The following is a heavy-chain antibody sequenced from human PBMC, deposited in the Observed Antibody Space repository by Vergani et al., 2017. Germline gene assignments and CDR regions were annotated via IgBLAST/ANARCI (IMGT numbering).Heavy chain of an antibody. CDR2: INAGNGNT. D-gene: IGHD3-22*01. V-gene: IGHV1-3*01. Sequence: QVQLVQSGAEVKNPGASVKVSCKASGYTFTSYAMHWVRQAPGQRLEWMGWINAGNGNTKYSQKFQGRVTITRDTSASTAYMELSSLRSEDTAVYYCARVYDYYDSSGYYYWGQGTLVTVSS. J-gene: IGHJ4*02. CDR1: GYTFTSYA. CDR3: ARVYDYYDSSGYYY.